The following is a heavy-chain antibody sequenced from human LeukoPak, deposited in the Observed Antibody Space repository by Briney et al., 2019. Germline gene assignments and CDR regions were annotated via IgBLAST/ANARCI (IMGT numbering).Heavy chain of an antibody. CDR1: GYTFTRNG. V-gene: IGHV1-2*02. CDR3: ARGRLQENFDY. CDR2: INPNSGAT. J-gene: IGHJ4*02. D-gene: IGHD2-21*02. Sequence: EASVRVSCKASGYTFTRNGINWVRQAPGQGLEWMGWINPNSGATNYAQKFQGRVTMTRDTSISTAYMELSRLRSDDTAVYYCARGRLQENFDYWGQGTLVTVSS.